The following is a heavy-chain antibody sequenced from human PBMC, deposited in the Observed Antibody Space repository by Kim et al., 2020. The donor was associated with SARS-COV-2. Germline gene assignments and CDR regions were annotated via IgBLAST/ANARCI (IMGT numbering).Heavy chain of an antibody. J-gene: IGHJ6*04. CDR2: IYYSGST. D-gene: IGHD7-27*01. CDR1: GGSISSYY. V-gene: IGHV4-59*08. CDR3: ARHGDLGSVSNYYYYGMDV. Sequence: SETLSLTCTVSGGSISSYYWSWIRQPPGKGLEWIGYIYYSGSTNYNPSLKSRVTISVDTSKNQFSLKLSSVTAADTAVYYCARHGDLGSVSNYYYYGMDVWGEGTTVTVPS.